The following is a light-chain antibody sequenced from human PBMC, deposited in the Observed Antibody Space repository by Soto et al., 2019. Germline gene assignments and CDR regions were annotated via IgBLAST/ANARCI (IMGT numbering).Light chain of an antibody. Sequence: VLTQSPAPLSLSPGERATLSCRASQSVSSSYLAWYQQKPGQAPRLLIYGASSRATGIPDRFSGSGSGTDFTLTISRLEPEDFAVYYCQQYGSSPWTFGQGTKVDIK. V-gene: IGKV3-20*01. CDR2: GAS. CDR3: QQYGSSPWT. CDR1: QSVSSSY. J-gene: IGKJ1*01.